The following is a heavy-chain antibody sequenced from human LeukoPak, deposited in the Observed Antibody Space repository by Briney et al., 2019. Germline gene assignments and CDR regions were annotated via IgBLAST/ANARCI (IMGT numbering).Heavy chain of an antibody. CDR3: ARRVGYSSGYPDYFDY. J-gene: IGHJ4*02. CDR1: GGTFSSYA. D-gene: IGHD3-22*01. CDR2: IIPIFGTA. V-gene: IGHV1-69*06. Sequence: GASVKVSCKASGGTFSSYAISWVRQAPGQGLEWMGGIIPIFGTANYAQKFQGRVTITADKSTSTAYMELSSLRSEDTAVYYCARRVGYSSGYPDYFDYWGQGTLVTVSS.